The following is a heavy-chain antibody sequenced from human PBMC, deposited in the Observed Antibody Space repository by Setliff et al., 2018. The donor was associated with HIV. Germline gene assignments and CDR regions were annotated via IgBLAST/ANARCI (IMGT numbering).Heavy chain of an antibody. V-gene: IGHV3-48*04. CDR2: ISSSGSTI. D-gene: IGHD3-10*01. CDR3: ARESTMVRGVSDY. Sequence: GSLRLSCAASGFTFSSYSMNWVRQAPGKGLEWVSYISSSGSTIYYADSVKGRFTISRDNAKNSLYLQMNSLRAEDTAVYYCARESTMVRGVSDYWGQGTLVTVSS. CDR1: GFTFSSYS. J-gene: IGHJ4*02.